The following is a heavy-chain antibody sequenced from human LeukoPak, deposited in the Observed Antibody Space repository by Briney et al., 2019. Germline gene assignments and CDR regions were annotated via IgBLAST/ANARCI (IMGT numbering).Heavy chain of an antibody. Sequence: GGSLRLSCAASGFIFSSYAMSWVRQAPGKGLEWVSAISGSGGSTYYADSVKGRFTISRDNSKNALYLQMNSLRAEDTAVYYCAKAYGVYSSSWYFDYWGQGTLVTVSS. CDR2: ISGSGGST. D-gene: IGHD6-13*01. CDR3: AKAYGVYSSSWYFDY. V-gene: IGHV3-23*01. CDR1: GFIFSSYA. J-gene: IGHJ4*02.